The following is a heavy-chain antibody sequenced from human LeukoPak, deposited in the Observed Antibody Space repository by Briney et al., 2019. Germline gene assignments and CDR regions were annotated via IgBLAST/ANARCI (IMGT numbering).Heavy chain of an antibody. CDR2: INHSGST. D-gene: IGHD3-22*01. CDR3: ARGSMEYYYDSSVDY. J-gene: IGHJ4*02. V-gene: IGHV4-34*01. Sequence: KPSETLSLTCAVYGGSFSGYYWSWIRQPPGKGLEWIGEINHSGSTNYNPSLKSRVTISVDTSKNQFSLKLSSVTAADTAVYYCARGSMEYYYDSSVDYWGQGTLVTVSS. CDR1: GGSFSGYY.